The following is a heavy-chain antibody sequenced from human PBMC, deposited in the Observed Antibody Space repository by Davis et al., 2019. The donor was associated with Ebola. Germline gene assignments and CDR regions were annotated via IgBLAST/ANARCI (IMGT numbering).Heavy chain of an antibody. Sequence: PGGSLRLSCAASGFTFSSYGMHWVRHAPGKGLERVAVIWYDGSNKYYADSVKGRFTISRDSSENTLYLQMNSLRAEDTAVYYCAKALQYSGSYLNFDSWGQGTLVTVSS. V-gene: IGHV3-33*06. CDR1: GFTFSSYG. CDR2: IWYDGSNK. CDR3: AKALQYSGSYLNFDS. D-gene: IGHD1-26*01. J-gene: IGHJ4*02.